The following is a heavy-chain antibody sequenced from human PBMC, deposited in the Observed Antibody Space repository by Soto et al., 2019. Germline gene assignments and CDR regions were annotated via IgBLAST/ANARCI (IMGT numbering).Heavy chain of an antibody. J-gene: IGHJ6*03. Sequence: PGGSLRLSCAASGFTFSSYWMSWVRQAPGKGLEWVANIKQDGSEKYYVDSVKGRFTISRDNAKNSLYLQMNSLRAEDTAVYYCARDSEVVVPAHYYYMDVWGKGTTDTVSS. CDR3: ARDSEVVVPAHYYYMDV. CDR2: IKQDGSEK. CDR1: GFTFSSYW. D-gene: IGHD2-2*01. V-gene: IGHV3-7*01.